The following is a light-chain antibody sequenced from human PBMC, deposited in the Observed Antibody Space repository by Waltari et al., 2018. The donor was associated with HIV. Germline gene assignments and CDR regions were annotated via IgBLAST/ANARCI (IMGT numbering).Light chain of an antibody. J-gene: IGLJ2*01. V-gene: IGLV2-8*01. CDR3: ATYAHTDEFDVL. Sequence: QSALTQPPSASGSPGQSVTMSCTGASSDVGGYNYFSWYQQHPGKAPKLIMTEVTKRRAAVPRRISCSRSGDTSSLTVSGRRGEDGALYFCATYAHTDEFDVLFGGRPTLTV. CDR1: SSDVGGYNY. CDR2: EVT.